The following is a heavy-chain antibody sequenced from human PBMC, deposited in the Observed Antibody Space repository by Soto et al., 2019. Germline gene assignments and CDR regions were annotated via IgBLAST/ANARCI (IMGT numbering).Heavy chain of an antibody. CDR3: ARQLAYCGGDCYTEPIDY. CDR1: GYTFTNYY. D-gene: IGHD2-21*02. J-gene: IGHJ4*02. V-gene: IGHV1-2*06. Sequence: ASVKVSCKASGYTFTNYYVLWVRQAPGQGLEWVGRINPNTGGTNYAQKFQDRVTMTRDTSITTAHMELSRLRSDDTAVYYCARQLAYCGGDCYTEPIDYWGQGTQVTVSS. CDR2: INPNTGGT.